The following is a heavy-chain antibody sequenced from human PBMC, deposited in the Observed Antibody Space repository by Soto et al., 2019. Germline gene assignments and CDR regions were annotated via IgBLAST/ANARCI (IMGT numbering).Heavy chain of an antibody. V-gene: IGHV3-48*03. D-gene: IGHD5-12*01. CDR2: ISSSGTI. CDR1: GFTFSSYE. J-gene: IGHJ3*02. Sequence: GGSLRLSCAASGFTFSSYEMDWVRQAPGKGLEWVAYISSSGTILYGYSVKGRFTISRDNADNSLYLQMNSLTAEDTAVYYCTKEKSVMYSGYDAFDIWGRGTMVTVSS. CDR3: TKEKSVMYSGYDAFDI.